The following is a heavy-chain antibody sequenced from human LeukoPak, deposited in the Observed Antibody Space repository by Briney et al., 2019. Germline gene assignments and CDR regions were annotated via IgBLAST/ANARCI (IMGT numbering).Heavy chain of an antibody. D-gene: IGHD6-19*01. J-gene: IGHJ6*03. CDR2: IWYDGTNK. Sequence: GGSLRLSCAASGFTFSSYSMNWVRQAPGKGLEWVALIWYDGTNKYYGDSVKGRFTISRDNSKNTLYLQMDSLRAEDTAVYYCAKDHSSGWGRDYYYYYMGVWGKGTTVTVSS. CDR3: AKDHSSGWGRDYYYYYMGV. CDR1: GFTFSSYS. V-gene: IGHV3-33*06.